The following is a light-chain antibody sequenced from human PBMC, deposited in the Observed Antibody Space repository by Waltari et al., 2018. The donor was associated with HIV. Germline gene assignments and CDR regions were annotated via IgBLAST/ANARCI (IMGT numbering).Light chain of an antibody. CDR2: LAS. CDR3: MQALETPRT. Sequence: IVMTQSPVALVVTLGESASISCTSSQSLLHDNGYNYLDWYMQKPGQPPQLWLHLASIRASGVPDKFSGSGSGRHFTLSISTVEAGDVGIYYCMQALETPRTFGPGTKLETK. V-gene: IGKV2-28*01. CDR1: QSLLHDNGYNY. J-gene: IGKJ2*01.